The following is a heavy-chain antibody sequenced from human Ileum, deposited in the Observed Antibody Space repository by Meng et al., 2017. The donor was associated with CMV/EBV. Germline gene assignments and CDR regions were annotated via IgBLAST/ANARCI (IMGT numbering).Heavy chain of an antibody. D-gene: IGHD6-19*01. CDR3: ARKNSGADLDY. Sequence: CTAYGFTFTRHWMHWIRQAPGEGLVWVSRMNIDGSDTNYADSVKGQFTISRDNTRRTLYLQMNSLRVEDTAVYYCARKNSGADLDYWGRGTLVTVSS. CDR1: GFTFTRHW. V-gene: IGHV3-74*01. J-gene: IGHJ4*02. CDR2: MNIDGSDT.